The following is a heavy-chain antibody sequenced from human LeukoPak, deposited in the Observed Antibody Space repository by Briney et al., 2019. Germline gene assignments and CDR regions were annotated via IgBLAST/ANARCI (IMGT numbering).Heavy chain of an antibody. CDR2: ISYDGSNK. Sequence: PGGSLRLSCAASGFTFSTYGMHWVRQAPGQGLEWVAVISYDGSNKYYADSVKGRFTISRDNSKNTLYLQMNSLRAEDTAVYYCAKGDDSSGSIPDYWGQGTLVTVSS. D-gene: IGHD3-22*01. J-gene: IGHJ4*02. V-gene: IGHV3-30*18. CDR3: AKGDDSSGSIPDY. CDR1: GFTFSTYG.